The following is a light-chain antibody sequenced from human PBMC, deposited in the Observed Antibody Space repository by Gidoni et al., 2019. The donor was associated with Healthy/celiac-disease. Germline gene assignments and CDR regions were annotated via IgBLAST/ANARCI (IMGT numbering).Light chain of an antibody. CDR1: QSVLYSSNNKNY. CDR3: QQYYSTPRGGGLPVLEYT. Sequence: DIVMTQSPDSLAVSLGERATINCKSSQSVLYSSNNKNYLAWYQQKPGQPPKLLIYWASTRESGVPDRFSGSGSGTDFTLTISSLQAEDVAVYYCQQYYSTPRGGGLPVLEYTFGQGTKLEIK. CDR2: WAS. V-gene: IGKV4-1*01. J-gene: IGKJ2*01.